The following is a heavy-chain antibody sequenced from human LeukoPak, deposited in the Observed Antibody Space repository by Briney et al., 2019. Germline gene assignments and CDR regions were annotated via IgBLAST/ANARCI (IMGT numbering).Heavy chain of an antibody. Sequence: SETLSLTCTVSGGSISGYVWSWIRQPAGKGLEWIGRIYSSGTSNYNPSLKSRVTMSVDTSKNQFSLKVTSVTAADTAVYYCARAGDFARNQRTYYMDVWGKGTTITVS. CDR3: ARAGDFARNQRTYYMDV. CDR2: IYSSGTS. CDR1: GGSISGYV. D-gene: IGHD3-16*01. V-gene: IGHV4-4*07. J-gene: IGHJ6*03.